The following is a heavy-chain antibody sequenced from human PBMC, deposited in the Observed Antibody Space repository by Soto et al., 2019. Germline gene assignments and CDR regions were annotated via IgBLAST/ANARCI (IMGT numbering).Heavy chain of an antibody. CDR1: NSG. J-gene: IGHJ1*01. Sequence: NSGVNWVRQAPGQGLEWMAWISADNGDTNYASHVQDRLTLTTDTSTNTAYMELRSLTSDDTAIYYCARTYSRLFFSSETDHWGQGTLVTVSS. CDR3: ARTYSRLFFSSETDH. D-gene: IGHD5-12*01. V-gene: IGHV1-18*01. CDR2: ISADNGDT.